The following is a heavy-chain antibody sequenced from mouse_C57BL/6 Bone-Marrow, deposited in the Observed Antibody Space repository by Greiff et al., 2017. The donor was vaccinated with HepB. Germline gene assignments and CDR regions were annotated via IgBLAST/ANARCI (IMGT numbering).Heavy chain of an antibody. Sequence: VVEPGASVKMSCKASGYTFTDYNMHWVKQSHGKSLEWIGYINPNNGGTSYNQKFKGKATLTVNKSSSTAYMELRSLTSEDSAVYYCARGVRYFDYWGQGTTLTVSS. J-gene: IGHJ2*01. CDR1: GYTFTDYN. CDR3: ARGVRYFDY. CDR2: INPNNGGT. V-gene: IGHV1-22*01. D-gene: IGHD2-14*01.